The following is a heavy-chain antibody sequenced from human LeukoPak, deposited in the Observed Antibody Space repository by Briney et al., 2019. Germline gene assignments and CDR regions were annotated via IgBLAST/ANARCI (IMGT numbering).Heavy chain of an antibody. CDR3: AKSEEDAWSDAFDI. V-gene: IGHV3-30*18. D-gene: IGHD2-15*01. CDR2: ISYDGINK. Sequence: PGRSLRLSCAASGFTFSSYAMHWVRQAPGKGLEWVAVISYDGINKYYGDSVKGQFTISRDNSKNTLYLQMNSLRPEDTAVYYCAKSEEDAWSDAFDIWGQGTMVIVSS. CDR1: GFTFSSYA. J-gene: IGHJ3*02.